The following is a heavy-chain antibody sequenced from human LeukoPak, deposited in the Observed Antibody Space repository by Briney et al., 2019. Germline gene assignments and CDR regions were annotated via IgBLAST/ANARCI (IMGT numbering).Heavy chain of an antibody. J-gene: IGHJ4*02. V-gene: IGHV3-20*04. Sequence: GGSLRLSCAASGFTFDDYGMSWVRQAPGKGLEWVSGINWNGGSTGYADSVKGRFTISRDDFENTLYLQMSSLRAEDTAVYYCAKDRGDSGGYPLFDHWGQGTVVTVSS. CDR3: AKDRGDSGGYPLFDH. CDR1: GFTFDDYG. CDR2: INWNGGST. D-gene: IGHD3-22*01.